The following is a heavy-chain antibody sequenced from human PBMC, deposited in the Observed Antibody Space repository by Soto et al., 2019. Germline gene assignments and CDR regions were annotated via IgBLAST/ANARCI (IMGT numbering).Heavy chain of an antibody. CDR2: ISSNGGST. V-gene: IGHV3-64*01. CDR3: ASVAAAGTVYDY. CDR1: GFTFSSYA. D-gene: IGHD6-13*01. Sequence: EVQLVESGGGLVQPGGSLRFSCAASGFTFSSYAMHWVRQAPGKGLEYVSAISSNGGSTYYANSVKGRFTISRDNSKNTLYLQMGSLRAEDMAVYYCASVAAAGTVYDYWGQGTLVTVSS. J-gene: IGHJ4*02.